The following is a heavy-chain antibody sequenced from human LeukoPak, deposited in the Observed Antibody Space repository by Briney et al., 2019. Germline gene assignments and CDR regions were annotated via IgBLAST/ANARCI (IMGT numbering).Heavy chain of an antibody. CDR2: IYYSGRT. D-gene: IGHD6-6*01. V-gene: IGHV4-59*01. J-gene: IGHJ5*02. Sequence: SETLSLTCTVSGGSISSYYWSWIRQPPGKGLEGIGYIYYSGRTNYNPSLKSRVTISVDTSKNQFSLHLCPVTAAETAMYTCARAQLHRPPPPCENWFDPWGQGTLVIVSS. CDR1: GGSISSYY. CDR3: ARAQLHRPPPPCENWFDP.